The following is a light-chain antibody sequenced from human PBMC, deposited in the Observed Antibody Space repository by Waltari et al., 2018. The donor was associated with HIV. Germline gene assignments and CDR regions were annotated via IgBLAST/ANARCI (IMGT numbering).Light chain of an antibody. CDR3: QIWDNSRDSVI. V-gene: IGLV3-21*02. J-gene: IGLJ2*01. CDR1: NIVPET. CDR2: DVT. Sequence: SYVLPQVPAVSVAPGQTATITCGRNNIVPETVHWHPHQPGQPPLLVVRDVTDRPSGIHDRFSGSSSMNTATLTISRVEAGDEADYYCQIWDNSRDSVIFGGGTKLTVL.